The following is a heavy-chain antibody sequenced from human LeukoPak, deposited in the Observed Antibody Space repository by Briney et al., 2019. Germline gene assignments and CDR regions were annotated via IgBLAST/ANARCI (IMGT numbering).Heavy chain of an antibody. CDR1: GFTFSSYG. D-gene: IGHD6-25*01. Sequence: PGGSLRLSCAASGFTFSSYGMSWVRQAPGKGLEWVSAISGSGGSTYYADSVKGRFTISRDNSKNTLYLQMNSLRAEDTAVYYCARHTGLAAAHSDSWGQGTLVTVSS. CDR3: ARHTGLAAAHSDS. V-gene: IGHV3-23*01. CDR2: ISGSGGST. J-gene: IGHJ5*01.